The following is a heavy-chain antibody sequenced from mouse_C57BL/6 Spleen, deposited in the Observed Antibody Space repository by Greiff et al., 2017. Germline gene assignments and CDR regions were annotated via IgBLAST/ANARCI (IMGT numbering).Heavy chain of an antibody. CDR2: IHPNSGST. V-gene: IGHV1-64*01. CDR1: GYTFTSYW. CDR3: ASRSYGDSAGYYWMAY. J-gene: IGHJ3*01. D-gene: IGHD3-2*02. Sequence: QVQLKQPGAELVKPGASVKLSCKASGYTFTSYWMHWVKQRPGQGLEWIGMIHPNSGSTNYNEKFKSKATLTVDTSSSTAYMQLSSLTSQASAVYYCASRSYGDSAGYYWMAYWGQGTLVTVSA.